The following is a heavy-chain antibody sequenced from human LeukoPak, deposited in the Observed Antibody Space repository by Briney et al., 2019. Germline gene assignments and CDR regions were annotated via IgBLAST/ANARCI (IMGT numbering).Heavy chain of an antibody. D-gene: IGHD4-17*01. J-gene: IGHJ4*02. CDR2: IRGKNNNYAT. V-gene: IGHV3-73*01. CDR3: TRHVPYGDFAFDY. CDR1: RFTLRGSA. Sequence: SGGSPRLSCAPSRFTLRGSAVHCVRQASGKGLGWVGRIRGKNNNYATVYAASVTGRFTISRDDSKNTAYLQMNSLKTEDTAVYYCTRHVPYGDFAFDYWGQGTLVTVSS.